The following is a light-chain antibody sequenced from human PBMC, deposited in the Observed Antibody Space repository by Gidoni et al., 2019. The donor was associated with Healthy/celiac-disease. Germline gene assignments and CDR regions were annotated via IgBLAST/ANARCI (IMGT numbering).Light chain of an antibody. Sequence: DMQMTQSPSSLSASVGDRVTITCRASQSISSYLNWYQQKPGKAPKLLIYAASSLQSGVPSRFSGSGSGTDFPLTISRLQPEDFATYYCQQSYSTPWTFGQGTKVEIK. V-gene: IGKV1-39*01. CDR1: QSISSY. CDR3: QQSYSTPWT. CDR2: AAS. J-gene: IGKJ1*01.